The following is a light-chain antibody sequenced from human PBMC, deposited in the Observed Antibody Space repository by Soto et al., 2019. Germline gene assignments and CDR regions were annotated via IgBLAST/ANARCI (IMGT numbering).Light chain of an antibody. Sequence: QSVLTPPPSLSGSPGQRVTISCTGCSSNIGAGCEVHWYQHLPGKAPKLLIYGNTNRPSGVPDRFSGSKSGTSASLAITGLQAEDEADYYCQSYDSSLSASYVFGGGTKVTVL. CDR3: QSYDSSLSASYV. CDR2: GNT. V-gene: IGLV1-40*01. J-gene: IGLJ1*01. CDR1: SSNIGAGCE.